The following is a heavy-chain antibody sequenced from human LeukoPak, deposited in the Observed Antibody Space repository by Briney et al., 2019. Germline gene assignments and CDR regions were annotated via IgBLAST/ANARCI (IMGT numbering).Heavy chain of an antibody. CDR2: INPSGGST. CDR3: ARPLDYYDSKSPFDY. J-gene: IGHJ4*02. D-gene: IGHD3-22*01. CDR1: GYTFTSYY. V-gene: IGHV1-46*01. Sequence: ASVKVSCKASGYTFTSYYMHWVRQAPGQGLEWMGIINPSGGSTSYAQKFQGRVTMTRDTYTSTVYMELSKLTSEDTAVYYCARPLDYYDSKSPFDYWGRGTLVTVSS.